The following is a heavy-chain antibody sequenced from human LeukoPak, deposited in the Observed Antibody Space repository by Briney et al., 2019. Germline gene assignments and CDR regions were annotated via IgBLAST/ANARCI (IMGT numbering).Heavy chain of an antibody. CDR1: GYTFTGYF. CDR2: INPNSGGT. CDR3: ARGQDIVVVPAATNWFDP. Sequence: ASVKVSCKASGYTFTGYFRHWVRQAPGQGLEWMGWINPNSGGTNYAQKFQGWVTMTRDTSISTAYMELSRLRSDDTAVYYCARGQDIVVVPAATNWFDPWGQGTLVTVSS. D-gene: IGHD2-2*01. J-gene: IGHJ5*02. V-gene: IGHV1-2*04.